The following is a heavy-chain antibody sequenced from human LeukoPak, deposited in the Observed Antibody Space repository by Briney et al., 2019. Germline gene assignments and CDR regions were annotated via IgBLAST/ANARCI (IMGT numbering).Heavy chain of an antibody. J-gene: IGHJ4*02. CDR3: ARDSPRRFDY. V-gene: IGHV3-48*03. Sequence: GGSLRLSCAASGFTFSTYEMTWVRQSPGKGLEWVSYISSSGSTIYYAGSVKGRFTISRDNARNSLYLQMSSLRAEDTALYYCARDSPRRFDYWGQGTLVTVSS. CDR1: GFTFSTYE. CDR2: ISSSGSTI.